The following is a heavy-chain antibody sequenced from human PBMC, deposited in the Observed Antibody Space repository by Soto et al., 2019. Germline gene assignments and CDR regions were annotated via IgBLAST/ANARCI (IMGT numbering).Heavy chain of an antibody. Sequence: QVQLVESGGGVVQPGRSLRLSCAASGFTFSSYGMHWVHQAPGKGLEWVAVIWYDGSNKYYADSVKGRFTISRDNSKNTLYLQMNSLRAEDTAVYYCARDGNYYDSSALSVGYWYFDLWGRGTLVTVSS. D-gene: IGHD3-22*01. CDR3: ARDGNYYDSSALSVGYWYFDL. J-gene: IGHJ2*01. CDR1: GFTFSSYG. CDR2: IWYDGSNK. V-gene: IGHV3-33*01.